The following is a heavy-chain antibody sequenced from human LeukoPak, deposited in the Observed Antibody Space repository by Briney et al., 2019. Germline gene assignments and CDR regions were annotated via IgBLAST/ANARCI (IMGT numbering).Heavy chain of an antibody. CDR1: GFTFSSYA. CDR2: ISGSGSIT. V-gene: IGHV3-23*01. CDR3: ARAGNYYGDYDF. D-gene: IGHD4-17*01. J-gene: IGHJ4*02. Sequence: GGSLRLSCAASGFTFSSYAMSWGRQAPGKGLEWVSTISGSGSITYYADSVKGRFTISRDNSRNTLYLQMNSLRADDTAVYYCARAGNYYGDYDFWGQGILVTVSS.